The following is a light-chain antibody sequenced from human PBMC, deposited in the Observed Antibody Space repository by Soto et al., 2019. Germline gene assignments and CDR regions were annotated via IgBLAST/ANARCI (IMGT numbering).Light chain of an antibody. V-gene: IGKV1-39*01. CDR1: QSINIH. Sequence: DIQMTQSPSSLSASVGDRVTITCRASQSINIHLNWYQQNPGKAPKLLIYSASTLQSAVASRFSGSGSGTDFTLTISSLHPDDSATYSCQQSYSVPPYTFGQGTKVEI. J-gene: IGKJ2*01. CDR2: SAS. CDR3: QQSYSVPPYT.